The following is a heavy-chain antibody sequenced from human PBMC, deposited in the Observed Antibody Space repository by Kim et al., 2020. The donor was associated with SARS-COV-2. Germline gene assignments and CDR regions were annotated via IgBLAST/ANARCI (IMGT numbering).Heavy chain of an antibody. CDR3: ARGINSAFDI. J-gene: IGHJ3*02. V-gene: IGHV6-1*01. CDR1: GDSVSSKSVA. CDR2: TYYRSKWYN. D-gene: IGHD5-18*01. Sequence: SQTLSLSCAISGDSVSSKSVAWNRVRQSPSRGLEWLGRTYYRSKWYNDYAVSVKGRISIHPDTSHNQFSLQLNSVTPEDTAVYYCARGINSAFDIWGQGTVVTVSS.